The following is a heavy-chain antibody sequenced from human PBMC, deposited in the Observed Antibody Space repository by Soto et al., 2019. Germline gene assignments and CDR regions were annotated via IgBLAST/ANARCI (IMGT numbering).Heavy chain of an antibody. V-gene: IGHV1-3*01. CDR3: ARGSYDFWRAYLDAFDI. J-gene: IGHJ3*02. Sequence: GSSGKVSCKASGYSFTSYAMHWVRQAPGQRLEWMGWINAGNGNTKYSQKFQGRVTINREQSATTAYMELSSLRSEETAVYYCARGSYDFWRAYLDAFDIWVQGTMVPVS. D-gene: IGHD3-3*01. CDR1: GYSFTSYA. CDR2: INAGNGNT.